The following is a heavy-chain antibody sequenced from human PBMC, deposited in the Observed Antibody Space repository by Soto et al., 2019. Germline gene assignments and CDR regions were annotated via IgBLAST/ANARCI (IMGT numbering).Heavy chain of an antibody. CDR2: ISHSGTT. J-gene: IGHJ4*02. D-gene: IGHD3-3*02. CDR3: ARQKLDVPAFFDN. V-gene: IGHV4-39*01. Sequence: SETLSLTCTVSGGSIDSNIYYWGWVRQPPGKGLEWIASISHSGTTYYNPSLKSRVTKSVDTSRNQFSLKLTSVTAADTAVYYCARQKLDVPAFFDNWGQGTLVTVSS. CDR1: GGSIDSNIYY.